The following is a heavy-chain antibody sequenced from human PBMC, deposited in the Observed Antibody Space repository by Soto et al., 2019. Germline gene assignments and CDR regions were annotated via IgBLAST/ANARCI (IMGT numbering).Heavy chain of an antibody. Sequence: QSGGSLRLSCAASGFTFSSYEMNWVRQAPGKGLEWVSYISSSGSTIYYADSVKGRFTISRDNAKNSLYLQMNSLRAEDTAVYYCARDDYYDSSGSRAFDIWGQGTMVTVSS. D-gene: IGHD3-22*01. CDR1: GFTFSSYE. V-gene: IGHV3-48*03. CDR2: ISSSGSTI. J-gene: IGHJ3*02. CDR3: ARDDYYDSSGSRAFDI.